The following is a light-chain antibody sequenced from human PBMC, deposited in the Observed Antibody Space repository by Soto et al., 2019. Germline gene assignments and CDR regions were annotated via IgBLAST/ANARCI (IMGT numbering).Light chain of an antibody. CDR2: EVN. J-gene: IGLJ1*01. V-gene: IGLV2-14*01. Sequence: QSALTQPASVSGSPGQSITISCTGTSSDVGGYNYVSWYQQHPGKAPKLMIYEVNNRPSGVSNRFSGSKSGNTASLTISGLQAEDEADYYCNSYTSSTTYVFGTGTMLTVL. CDR1: SSDVGGYNY. CDR3: NSYTSSTTYV.